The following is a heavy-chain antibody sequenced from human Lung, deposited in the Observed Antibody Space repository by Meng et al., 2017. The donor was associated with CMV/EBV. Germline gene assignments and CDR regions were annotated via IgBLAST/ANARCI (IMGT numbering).Heavy chain of an antibody. CDR3: ARGGRGAAAGQDY. J-gene: IGHJ4*02. CDR1: GDSMNNYY. CDR2: MYYSGST. Sequence: SXTLSLXCTVSGDSMNNYYWNWIRQPPGKGLEWIGYMYYSGSTNYNPSLKSRVTISVDTSKNQFSLILSSVTAADTAVYYCARGGRGAAAGQDYGAKGTLVTVSS. V-gene: IGHV4-59*01. D-gene: IGHD6-13*01.